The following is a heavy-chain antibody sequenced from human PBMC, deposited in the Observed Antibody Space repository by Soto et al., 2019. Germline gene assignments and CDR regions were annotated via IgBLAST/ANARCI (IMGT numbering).Heavy chain of an antibody. V-gene: IGHV1-18*01. CDR1: GYTFTSYD. J-gene: IGHJ3*02. CDR3: ARSLGITIFGVVSGAFDI. Sequence: QVQLVQSGAEVKKPGASVKVSCKASGYTFTSYDISWVRQAPGQGLEWMGWISAYNGNTNYAQKLQGRVTMTTDTSTSTAYMELRSLRSDDTAVYYCARSLGITIFGVVSGAFDIWGQGTMVTVSS. D-gene: IGHD3-3*01. CDR2: ISAYNGNT.